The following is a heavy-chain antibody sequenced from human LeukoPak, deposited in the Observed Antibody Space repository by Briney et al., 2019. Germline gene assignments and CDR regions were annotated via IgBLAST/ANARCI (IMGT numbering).Heavy chain of an antibody. CDR3: AREMVYGELLRFDY. CDR2: INPNSGGT. J-gene: IGHJ4*02. CDR1: GYTFTGYY. V-gene: IGHV1-2*02. Sequence: GASVKVSCKASGYTFTGYYMHWVRQAPGQGLEWMGWINPNSGGTNYAQKFQGRVTMTRDTSISTAYMELSRLRSDDTAVYYCAREMVYGELLRFDYWGQGTLVTVSS. D-gene: IGHD3-10*01.